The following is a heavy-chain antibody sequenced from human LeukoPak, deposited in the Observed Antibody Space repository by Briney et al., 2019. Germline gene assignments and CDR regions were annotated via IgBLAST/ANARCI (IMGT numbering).Heavy chain of an antibody. CDR3: ARNPIQLDAFDI. D-gene: IGHD5-18*01. Sequence: SETLSLTCTVSGGSISSYYWSWIRQPAGKGLEWIGRIYTSGSTNYNPSLKSRVTMSVDTSKNQFSLRLSSVTAADTAVYYCARNPIQLDAFDIWGQGTMVTVSS. V-gene: IGHV4-4*07. J-gene: IGHJ3*02. CDR2: IYTSGST. CDR1: GGSISSYY.